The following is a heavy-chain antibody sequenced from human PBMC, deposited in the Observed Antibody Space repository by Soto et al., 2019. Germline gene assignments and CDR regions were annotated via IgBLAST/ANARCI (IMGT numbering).Heavy chain of an antibody. CDR2: IWYDGSNK. CDR1: GFTFSSYG. Sequence: QVQLVESGGGVVQPGRSLRLSCAASGFTFSSYGMHWVRQAPGKGLEWVEVIWYDGSNKYYADSVKGRFTISRDNSKKTFYLQMNSMRAEETAVYYCARAKGGDSSGYHLRYWGQGTLVTVSS. V-gene: IGHV3-33*01. CDR3: ARAKGGDSSGYHLRY. D-gene: IGHD3-22*01. J-gene: IGHJ4*02.